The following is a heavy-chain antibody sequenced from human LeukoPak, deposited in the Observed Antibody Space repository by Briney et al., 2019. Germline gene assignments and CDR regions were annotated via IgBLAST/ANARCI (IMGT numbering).Heavy chain of an antibody. CDR1: GFTFSSYI. V-gene: IGHV4-34*01. Sequence: GSLRLSCAASGFTFSSYIMNWIRQPPGKGLEWIGEINHSGSTNYNPSLKSRVTVSVDTSKNQFSLKLSSVTAADTAVYYCARATLRRITMIVVVIRGGVFDYWGQGTLVTVSS. CDR3: ARATLRRITMIVVVIRGGVFDY. D-gene: IGHD3-22*01. J-gene: IGHJ4*02. CDR2: INHSGST.